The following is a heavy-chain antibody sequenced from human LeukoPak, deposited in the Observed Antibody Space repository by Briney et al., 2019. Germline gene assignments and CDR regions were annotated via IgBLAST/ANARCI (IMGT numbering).Heavy chain of an antibody. CDR1: GFTVSSNY. V-gene: IGHV3-23*01. CDR3: AKTRPLDSSSWSHGDY. J-gene: IGHJ4*02. Sequence: AGGSLRLSCAASGFTVSSNYMSWVRQAPGKGLEWVSAVSGSGDSTYYGDSVKGRFTISRDNSKNTLYLQMNSLRAEDTAVYYCAKTRPLDSSSWSHGDYWGQGTLVTVSS. CDR2: VSGSGDST. D-gene: IGHD6-13*01.